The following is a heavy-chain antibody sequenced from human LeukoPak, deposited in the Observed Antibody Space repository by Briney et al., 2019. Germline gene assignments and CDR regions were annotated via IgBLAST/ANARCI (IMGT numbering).Heavy chain of an antibody. CDR1: GVSISSSNSY. CDR2: IYYSGNT. CDR3: ARVGGVNDILTGYYWRKRWNNWFDP. D-gene: IGHD3-9*01. J-gene: IGHJ5*02. V-gene: IGHV4-39*01. Sequence: PSETLSLTCTVSGVSISSSNSYWGWIRQPPGKGLEWIGSIYYSGNTYYNASLKSQVSISIDTSKNQFSLRLTSVTAADTAVYYCARVGGVNDILTGYYWRKRWNNWFDPWGQGTLVTVSS.